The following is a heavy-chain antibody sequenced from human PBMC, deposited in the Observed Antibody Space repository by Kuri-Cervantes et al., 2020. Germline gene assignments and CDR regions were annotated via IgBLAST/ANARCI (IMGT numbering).Heavy chain of an antibody. J-gene: IGHJ4*02. Sequence: GESLKISCAASGFTFSSYEMNWVRQAPGKGLEWVSYITSSGGFMFYADSVKGRFTISRDNAKNSLYLEMNSLRAEDTAVYYCAREIMYCGGDCNDYWDQGTLVTVSS. V-gene: IGHV3-48*03. CDR1: GFTFSSYE. CDR3: AREIMYCGGDCNDY. CDR2: ITSSGGFM. D-gene: IGHD2-21*01.